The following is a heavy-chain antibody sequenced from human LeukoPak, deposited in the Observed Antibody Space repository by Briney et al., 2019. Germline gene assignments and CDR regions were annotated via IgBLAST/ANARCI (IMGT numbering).Heavy chain of an antibody. CDR2: INPSGGST. CDR1: GYTFTSYY. J-gene: IGHJ4*02. Sequence: ASVKVSCKASGYTFTSYYMHWVRQAPGQGLEWMGIINPSGGSTSYAQKFQGRVTMTRDTSTSTVYMELSSLRSEDTAVYYCARDPPRWLQPQYYFDYWGQGTLVTVSP. CDR3: ARDPPRWLQPQYYFDY. V-gene: IGHV1-46*01. D-gene: IGHD5-24*01.